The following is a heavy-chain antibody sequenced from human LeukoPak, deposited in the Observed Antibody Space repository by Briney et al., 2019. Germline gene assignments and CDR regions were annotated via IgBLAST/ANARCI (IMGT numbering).Heavy chain of an antibody. CDR2: MNPNSGNT. CDR3: ARGTIRKVRSSNGGVIVYFDY. Sequence: ASVKVSCKASGYTFTSYDINWVRQATGQGLEWMGWMNPNSGNTGYAQKFQGRVTITRNTSISTAYMELSSLRSEDTAVYYCARGTIRKVRSSNGGVIVYFDYWGQGTLVTVSS. D-gene: IGHD3-16*02. V-gene: IGHV1-8*03. J-gene: IGHJ4*02. CDR1: GYTFTSYD.